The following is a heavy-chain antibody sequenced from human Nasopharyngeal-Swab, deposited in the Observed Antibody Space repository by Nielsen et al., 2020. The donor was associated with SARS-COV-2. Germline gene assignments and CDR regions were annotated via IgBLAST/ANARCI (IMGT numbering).Heavy chain of an antibody. CDR1: GYTFTSYG. V-gene: IGHV1-18*04. Sequence: ASVKVSCKASGYTFTSYGISWVRQAPGQGLEWMGWISAYNGNTNYAQKPQGRVTMTTDTSTSTAYMELRSLRSEDTAVYYCARDLYGSGSYNFGAFDIWGQGTMVTVSS. CDR3: ARDLYGSGSYNFGAFDI. CDR2: ISAYNGNT. D-gene: IGHD3-10*01. J-gene: IGHJ3*02.